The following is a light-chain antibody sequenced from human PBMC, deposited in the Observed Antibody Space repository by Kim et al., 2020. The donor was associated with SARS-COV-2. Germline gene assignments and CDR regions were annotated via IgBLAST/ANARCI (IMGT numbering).Light chain of an antibody. CDR3: QVWDSSTWV. Sequence: SYELTQPLSVSVALGQTARITCGGNNIGSKNVHWYQQKPGQAPVLVIYRDSNRPSGIPARFSGSNSGNTATLTISRAQAGDEADYYSQVWDSSTWVFGGG. CDR1: NIGSKN. J-gene: IGLJ3*02. V-gene: IGLV3-9*01. CDR2: RDS.